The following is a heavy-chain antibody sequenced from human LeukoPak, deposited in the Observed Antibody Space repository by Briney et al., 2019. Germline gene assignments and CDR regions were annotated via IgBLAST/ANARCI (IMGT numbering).Heavy chain of an antibody. Sequence: SETLSLTCAVYGGSFSGYYWSWIRQPPGKGLEWIGEINHSGSTNYNPSLKSRVTISVVTSKNQFSLKLSSVTAADTAVYYCARGRSRVVAAKYYFDYWGQGTLVTVSS. V-gene: IGHV4-34*01. J-gene: IGHJ4*02. D-gene: IGHD2-15*01. CDR1: GGSFSGYY. CDR3: ARGRSRVVAAKYYFDY. CDR2: INHSGST.